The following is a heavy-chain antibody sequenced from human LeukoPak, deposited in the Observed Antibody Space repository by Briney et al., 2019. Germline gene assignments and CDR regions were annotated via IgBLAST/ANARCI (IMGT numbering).Heavy chain of an antibody. D-gene: IGHD3-16*01. CDR3: ARGYVHAFDL. Sequence: GGSLRLSCAASGFTFSGYDMHWVRQPTGKGLEWVSAIGVTGDTYYPSSVTGRFTMSRENAKNSLYLQMNSLRAGDTPVYYCARGYVHAFDLWGQGTMVTVSS. J-gene: IGHJ3*01. CDR1: GFTFSGYD. V-gene: IGHV3-13*04. CDR2: IGVTGDT.